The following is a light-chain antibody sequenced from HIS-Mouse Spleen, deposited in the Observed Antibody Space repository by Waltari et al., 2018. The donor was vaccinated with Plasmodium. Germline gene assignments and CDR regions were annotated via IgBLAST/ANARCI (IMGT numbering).Light chain of an antibody. CDR1: QSVSSN. Sequence: EIVMTQSPATLSVSPGERATLSCRASQSVSSNLAWYQQKPGQAPRRLIYGASTRSTGIPARFSGSGSGTDVTLTISSMQSEDFAVYYCQQYNNWPPYTFGQGTKLESK. J-gene: IGKJ2*01. CDR2: GAS. V-gene: IGKV3-15*01. CDR3: QQYNNWPPYT.